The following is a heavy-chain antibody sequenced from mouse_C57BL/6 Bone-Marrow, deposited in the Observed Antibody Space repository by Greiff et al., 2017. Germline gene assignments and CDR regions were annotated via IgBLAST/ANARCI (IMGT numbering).Heavy chain of an antibody. CDR1: GFTFSSSG. CDR3: AREGYDYTWFAY. J-gene: IGHJ3*01. V-gene: IGHV5-6*01. Sequence: EVHLVESGGDLVKPGGSLKLSCAASGFTFSSSGMSWVRQTPDKRLEWVATISRGGSCTYYPDSVKGRFTLSRDNAKNNLYLQMCELKSEETAMYYCAREGYDYTWFAYWGQGTLVTVSA. D-gene: IGHD2-4*01. CDR2: ISRGGSCT.